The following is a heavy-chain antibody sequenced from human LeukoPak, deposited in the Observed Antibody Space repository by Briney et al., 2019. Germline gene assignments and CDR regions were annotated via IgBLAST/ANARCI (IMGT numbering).Heavy chain of an antibody. CDR1: GGSFSGYY. CDR2: INHSGST. Sequence: SETLSLTCAGYGGSFSGYYWSWIRQPPGKGLEWIGEINHSGSTNYNPSLKSRVTISVDTSKNQFSLKLSSVTAADTAVYYCARKRSDYYGMDVWGQGTTVTVSS. D-gene: IGHD6-19*01. CDR3: ARKRSDYYGMDV. J-gene: IGHJ6*02. V-gene: IGHV4-34*01.